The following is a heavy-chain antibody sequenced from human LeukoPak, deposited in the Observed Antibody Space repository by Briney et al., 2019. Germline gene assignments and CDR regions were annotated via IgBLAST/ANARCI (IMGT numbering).Heavy chain of an antibody. CDR3: AKIPYSSGWVQNWFDP. Sequence: GGSLRLSCAASGFTFSSFAMNWVRQAPGKGLEWVSGISGSGISRGYADSVKGRFTISRDNSKNTVLLQMNSLRAEDTAVYYCAKIPYSSGWVQNWFDPWGQGTLVTVSS. CDR1: GFTFSSFA. CDR2: ISGSGISR. D-gene: IGHD6-19*01. V-gene: IGHV3-23*01. J-gene: IGHJ5*02.